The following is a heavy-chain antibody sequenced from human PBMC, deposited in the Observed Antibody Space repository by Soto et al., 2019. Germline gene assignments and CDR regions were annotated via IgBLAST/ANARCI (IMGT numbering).Heavy chain of an antibody. V-gene: IGHV3-48*03. CDR1: GFSFSSYE. CDR3: ARSIVAAIDQ. J-gene: IGHJ4*02. CDR2: ISSSGTTI. D-gene: IGHD5-12*01. Sequence: EVQLAESGGGLVQPGGSLRLSCAASGFSFSSYEMNWVRQAPGKGLEWVSYISSSGTTIYYADSVKGRFTISRDNAKNSLYLQMNSLRAEDTAVYYCARSIVAAIDQWGQGTLVTVSS.